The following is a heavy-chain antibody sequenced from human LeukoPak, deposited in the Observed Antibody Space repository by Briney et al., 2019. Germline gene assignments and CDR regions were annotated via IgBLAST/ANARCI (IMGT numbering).Heavy chain of an antibody. CDR3: AREFGYAVTSLDY. CDR2: IYTSGST. Sequence: SQTLSLNCTVSGGSIGSGSYYWSWIRQPAGKGLERIGRIYTSGSTHYNPSLKSRVTISVDTSKNQFSLKLSSVTAADTAVYYCAREFGYAVTSLDYWGQGTLATVSS. V-gene: IGHV4-61*02. D-gene: IGHD4-17*01. J-gene: IGHJ4*02. CDR1: GGSIGSGSYY.